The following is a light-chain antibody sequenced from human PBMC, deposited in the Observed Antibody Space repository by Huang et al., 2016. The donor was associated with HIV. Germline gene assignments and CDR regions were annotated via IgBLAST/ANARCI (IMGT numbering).Light chain of an antibody. V-gene: IGKV4-1*01. J-gene: IGKJ1*01. Sequence: IVMTQSPDSLAVSLGERATINCKSSQNVLYNSNNKNYFAWYQQKPGQPPKLLINWASTRESGVPDRFSGSGSGTKFTLTISSLQAEDVAVYYCLQFYSTPTFGQGTRVEIK. CDR2: WAS. CDR3: LQFYSTPT. CDR1: QNVLYNSNNKNY.